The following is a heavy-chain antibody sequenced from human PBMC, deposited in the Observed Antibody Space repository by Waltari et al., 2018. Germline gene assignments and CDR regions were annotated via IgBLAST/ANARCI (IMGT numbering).Heavy chain of an antibody. J-gene: IGHJ4*02. D-gene: IGHD2-8*01. CDR3: AREFDGSYTYGLYVSSLGY. CDR1: GFNFDDYG. CDR2: ISWNSGGI. Sequence: EVQLVESGGGLVQPGRSLRLPCVGYGFNFDDYGMYWVRQRPGKGLEWVSGISWNSGGIGYADAMTGRFTISRDNAKNSLYLKMKSLRPEDTAIYYCAREFDGSYTYGLYVSSLGYWGQGAQVIVSS. V-gene: IGHV3-9*01.